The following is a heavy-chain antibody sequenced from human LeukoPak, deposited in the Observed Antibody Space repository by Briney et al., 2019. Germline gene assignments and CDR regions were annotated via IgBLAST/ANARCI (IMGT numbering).Heavy chain of an antibody. CDR1: GGSISSGGYY. CDR3: ARRSSGWPVYYFDY. D-gene: IGHD6-19*01. Sequence: PSETLSLTCTVSGGSISSGGYYWAWIRQPPGKGLEWIGSVYYGRSPYFNPSLKSRVTISVDTSKNQFSLKLSSVTAADTAVYYCARRSSGWPVYYFDYWGQGTLVTVSS. V-gene: IGHV4-39*07. CDR2: VYYGRSP. J-gene: IGHJ4*02.